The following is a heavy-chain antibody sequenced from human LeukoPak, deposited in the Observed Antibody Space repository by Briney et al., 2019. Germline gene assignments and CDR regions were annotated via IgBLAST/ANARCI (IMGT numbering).Heavy chain of an antibody. CDR3: ARDIGVEDAFDI. V-gene: IGHV1-69*04. D-gene: IGHD2-15*01. J-gene: IGHJ3*02. CDR1: GGTFSSYA. CDR2: IIPILGIA. Sequence: GASVKVSCKASGGTFSSYAIIWVRQAPGEGREWMGRIIPILGIANYAQKFQGRVTITADKSTSTAYMELSSLRSEDTAVYYCARDIGVEDAFDIWGQGTMVTVSS.